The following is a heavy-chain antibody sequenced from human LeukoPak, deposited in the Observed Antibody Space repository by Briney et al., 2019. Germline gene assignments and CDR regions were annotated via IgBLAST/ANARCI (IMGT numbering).Heavy chain of an antibody. V-gene: IGHV4-39*07. Sequence: SETLSLTCTVSGGSISSSSYYWGWIRQPPGKGLEWIGSIYYSGSTYYNPSLKSRVTISVDTSKNQFSLKLSSVTAADTAVYYCAMVRGVLGLFDIWGQGTMVTVSS. CDR1: GGSISSSSYY. D-gene: IGHD3-10*01. CDR3: AMVRGVLGLFDI. J-gene: IGHJ3*02. CDR2: IYYSGST.